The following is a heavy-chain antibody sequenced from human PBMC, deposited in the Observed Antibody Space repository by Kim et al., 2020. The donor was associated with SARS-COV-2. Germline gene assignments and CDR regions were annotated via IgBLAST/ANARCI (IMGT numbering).Heavy chain of an antibody. CDR3: AGGRESPQWLGNFDY. V-gene: IGHV3-11*01. J-gene: IGHJ4*02. D-gene: IGHD6-19*01. CDR2: IGSSGTVM. Sequence: GGSLRLSCAASGFTFSDYYMSWIRQAPGKGLEWISYIGSSGTVMYYADSVKGRFTTSRDNAKNSLYLHMSSLRVADTAVYYCAGGRESPQWLGNFDYWGQGTLITVSS. CDR1: GFTFSDYY.